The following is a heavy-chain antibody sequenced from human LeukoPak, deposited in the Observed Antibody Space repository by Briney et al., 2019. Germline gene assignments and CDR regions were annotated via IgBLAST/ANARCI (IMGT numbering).Heavy chain of an antibody. Sequence: GGSLRLSCAASGFTFSSYEVNWVRQAPGKGLEWVSYISGSGRTIYYANSVKGRFTISRDNAKNSLYLQMNSLRADDTAVYYCARLDASGLDYWGQGTLVTVSS. J-gene: IGHJ4*02. V-gene: IGHV3-48*03. CDR1: GFTFSSYE. CDR3: ARLDASGLDY. D-gene: IGHD6-19*01. CDR2: ISGSGRTI.